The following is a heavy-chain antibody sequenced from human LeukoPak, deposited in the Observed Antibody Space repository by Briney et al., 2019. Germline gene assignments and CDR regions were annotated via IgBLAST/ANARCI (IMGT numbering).Heavy chain of an antibody. D-gene: IGHD3-16*02. CDR1: GGSISSGGYY. CDR3: ARHPGWGSYLHFDY. Sequence: SETLSLTCTVSGGSISSGGYYWSWIRQHPGKGLEWIGYIYYSGSTYYNPSLKSRVTIPVDTSKNQFSLKLSSVTAADTAVYYCARHPGWGSYLHFDYWGQGTLVTVSS. CDR2: IYYSGST. V-gene: IGHV4-31*03. J-gene: IGHJ4*02.